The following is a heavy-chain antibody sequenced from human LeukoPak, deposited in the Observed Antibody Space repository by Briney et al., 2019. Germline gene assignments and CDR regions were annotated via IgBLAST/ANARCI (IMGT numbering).Heavy chain of an antibody. CDR3: TRPARSSSWYAVSWDGYYYYYMDV. D-gene: IGHD6-13*01. CDR1: GYTFTSYD. Sequence: ASVKVSCKASGYTFTSYDINWVRQATGQGLEWMGWMNPNSGNTGYAQKFQGRVTMTRNTSISTAYMELSSLRSEDTAVYYCTRPARSSSWYAVSWDGYYYYYMDVWGKGTTVTVSS. V-gene: IGHV1-8*01. J-gene: IGHJ6*03. CDR2: MNPNSGNT.